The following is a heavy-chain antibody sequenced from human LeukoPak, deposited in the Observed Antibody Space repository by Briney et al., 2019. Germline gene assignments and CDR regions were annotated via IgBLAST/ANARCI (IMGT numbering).Heavy chain of an antibody. Sequence: GGSLRLSCAASGFTFSSYAMHWVRQAPGKGLEYVSAISSNGGSTYYANSVKGRSTISRDNSKNTLYLQMGSLRAEDMAVYYCARAAGNISATVTTGYFQHWGQGTLVTVSS. CDR1: GFTFSSYA. V-gene: IGHV3-64*01. CDR2: ISSNGGST. J-gene: IGHJ1*01. D-gene: IGHD4-11*01. CDR3: ARAAGNISATVTTGYFQH.